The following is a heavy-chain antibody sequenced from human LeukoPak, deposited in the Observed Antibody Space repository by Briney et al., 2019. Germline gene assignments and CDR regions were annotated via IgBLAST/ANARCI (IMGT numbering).Heavy chain of an antibody. V-gene: IGHV1-69*05. CDR1: GGTFSSYA. J-gene: IGHJ6*03. CDR3: ARAPGGYNDYYYYYYMDV. D-gene: IGHD5-24*01. CDR2: IIPIFGTA. Sequence: SVKVSCKASGGTFSSYAISWVRQAPGQGLEWMGGIIPIFGTANYAQKFQGRVTITTDESTSTAYMELSSLRSEDTAVYYCARAPGGYNDYYYYYYMDVWGKGTTVTVSS.